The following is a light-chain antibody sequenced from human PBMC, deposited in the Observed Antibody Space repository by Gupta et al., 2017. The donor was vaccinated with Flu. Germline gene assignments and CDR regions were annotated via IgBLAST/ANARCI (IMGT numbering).Light chain of an antibody. CDR2: WAS. V-gene: IGKV4-1*01. CDR3: QQEDSTPIT. J-gene: IGKJ5*01. Sequence: DIVMTQSPDSLAVSLGERATINCKSSQSVLYSSNNKNYLAWYQQKPGQPPKLLIYWASTRESGVPDSFSGSGSGTDFTLTISSRQAEDVAVYYCQQEDSTPITFGQGTRLEIK. CDR1: QSVLYSSNNKNY.